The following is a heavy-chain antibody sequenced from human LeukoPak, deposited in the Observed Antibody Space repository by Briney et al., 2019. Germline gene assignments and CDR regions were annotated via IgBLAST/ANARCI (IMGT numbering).Heavy chain of an antibody. J-gene: IGHJ4*02. D-gene: IGHD3-3*01. V-gene: IGHV1-24*01. CDR2: FDPEDGET. CDR1: GYTLTELS. Sequence: ASVKVSCKVSGYTLTELSMHWVRQAPGKGLEWMGGFDPEDGETIYAQKFQGRVTMTRDTSISTAYMELSRLRSDDTAVYYCARGTVGDFWSGYYLDYWGQGTLVTVSS. CDR3: ARGTVGDFWSGYYLDY.